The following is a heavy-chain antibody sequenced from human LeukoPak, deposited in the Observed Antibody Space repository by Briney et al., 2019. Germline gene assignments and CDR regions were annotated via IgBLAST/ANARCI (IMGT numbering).Heavy chain of an antibody. Sequence: EASVKVSCKASGYTFTTYGITWVRQAPGQGLEWMGWISAYNGNTNSAQKLQGRVTMTTDTSTSTAYMELRSLRSDDTAVYYCARAHNWYVHYFDNWGQGTLVTVSS. V-gene: IGHV1-18*01. CDR2: ISAYNGNT. J-gene: IGHJ4*02. D-gene: IGHD1-1*01. CDR1: GYTFTTYG. CDR3: ARAHNWYVHYFDN.